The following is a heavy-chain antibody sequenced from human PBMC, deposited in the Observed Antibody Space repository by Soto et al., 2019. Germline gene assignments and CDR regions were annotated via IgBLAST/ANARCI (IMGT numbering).Heavy chain of an antibody. CDR1: GFTFSSYA. V-gene: IGHV3-23*01. D-gene: IGHD6-6*01. Sequence: GGSLRLSCAASGFTFSSYAMSWVRQAPGKGLEWVSAISGSGGSTYYADSVKGRFTISRDNSKNTLYLQMNSLRAEDTAVYYCAKALLRGNIAARPVDYWGQGTLVTVSS. CDR3: AKALLRGNIAARPVDY. CDR2: ISGSGGST. J-gene: IGHJ4*02.